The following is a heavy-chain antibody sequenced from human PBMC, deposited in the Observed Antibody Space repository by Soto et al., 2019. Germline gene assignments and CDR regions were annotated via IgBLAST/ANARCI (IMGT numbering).Heavy chain of an antibody. CDR2: INPNSGGT. V-gene: IGHV1-2*02. D-gene: IGHD4-17*01. J-gene: IGHJ6*02. CDR1: GYTFTGYY. Sequence: QVQLVQSGAEVKKPGASVKVSCKASGYTFTGYYMHWVRQAPGQGLEWLGWINPNSGGTNYAQKFQGRVTMTRDTSISTAYMELSRLRSDDTAVYYCARGTTVVTRGYYYYGMDVWGQGTTVTVSS. CDR3: ARGTTVVTRGYYYYGMDV.